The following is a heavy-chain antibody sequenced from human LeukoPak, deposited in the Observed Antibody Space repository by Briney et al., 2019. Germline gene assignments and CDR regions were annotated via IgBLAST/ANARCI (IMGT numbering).Heavy chain of an antibody. V-gene: IGHV4-59*12. CDR3: ARGRGTAMATCYMDV. D-gene: IGHD5-18*01. CDR2: IYYSGST. Sequence: PSETLSLTCTVSGGSISSYYWSWIRQPPGKGLEWIGYIYYSGSTNYNPSLKSRVTISVDTSKNQFSLKLSSVTAADTAVYYCARGRGTAMATCYMDVWGKGTTVTVSS. CDR1: GGSISSYY. J-gene: IGHJ6*03.